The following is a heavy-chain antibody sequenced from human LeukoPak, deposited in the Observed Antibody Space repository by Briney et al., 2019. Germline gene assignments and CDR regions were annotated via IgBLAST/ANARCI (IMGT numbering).Heavy chain of an antibody. Sequence: GGSLRLSCAVSGLTFRSYWMSWVRQAPGKGREWVANINQGGSEKYFVDSVRGRFTISRDNAKNLLHLQMDTLRADDTAVYYCARERDGRFFDYWGQGTLVTVSS. V-gene: IGHV3-7*01. CDR3: ARERDGRFFDY. J-gene: IGHJ4*02. CDR2: INQGGSEK. CDR1: GLTFRSYW. D-gene: IGHD5-24*01.